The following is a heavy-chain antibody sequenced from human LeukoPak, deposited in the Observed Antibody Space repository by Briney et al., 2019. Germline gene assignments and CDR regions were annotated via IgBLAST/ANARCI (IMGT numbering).Heavy chain of an antibody. CDR2: ITSKGDGGTT. J-gene: IGHJ4*02. CDR3: LAQYYFDY. Sequence: GGSLRLSCAASGFTLSDAYMTWVRQTPGKGLEWVGRITSKGDGGTTHYAAPVKGRFIISRDDSKGTLYLQLNSLRTDDTAVYYCLAQYYFDYWGRGTLVTVSS. D-gene: IGHD5-24*01. CDR1: GFTLSDAY. V-gene: IGHV3-15*01.